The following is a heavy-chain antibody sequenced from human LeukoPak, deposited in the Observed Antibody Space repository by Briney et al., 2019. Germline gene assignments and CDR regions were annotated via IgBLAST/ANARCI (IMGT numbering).Heavy chain of an antibody. J-gene: IGHJ4*02. D-gene: IGHD6-19*01. CDR1: GFTFNNYG. CDR2: VSRTGDST. CDR3: AKDRGSGWYLGLTGLDY. Sequence: PGGSLRLSCAASGFTFNNYGMSWVRQAPGKGLEWVSSVSRTGDSTYYADSVKGQFIISRDNSKNTMYLQMNSLRAEDTAVYYCAKDRGSGWYLGLTGLDYWGQGTLVTVSS. V-gene: IGHV3-23*01.